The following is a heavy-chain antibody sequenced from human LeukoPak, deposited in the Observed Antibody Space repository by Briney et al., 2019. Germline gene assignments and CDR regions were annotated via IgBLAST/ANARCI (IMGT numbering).Heavy chain of an antibody. J-gene: IGHJ4*02. Sequence: PGGSLRLSCAASGFTFSNCGMTWVRQAPGKGLEWVSSISGSDDGTYYADSVKGRFTISRDNSKNTLYLQMNSLRAEDTAVYYCAKRGPVYSASPGNYFDYWGQGTPVTVSS. D-gene: IGHD3-10*01. CDR1: GFTFSNCG. V-gene: IGHV3-23*01. CDR2: ISGSDDGT. CDR3: AKRGPVYSASPGNYFDY.